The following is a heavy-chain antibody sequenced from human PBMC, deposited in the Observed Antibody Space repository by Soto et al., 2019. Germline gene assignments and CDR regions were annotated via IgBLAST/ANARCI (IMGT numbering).Heavy chain of an antibody. CDR2: ISAYNGNT. CDR3: ARDLSHFAWFDP. CDR1: GYTFISYG. J-gene: IGHJ5*02. V-gene: IGHV1-18*01. D-gene: IGHD3-3*02. Sequence: QVQLVQCGAEVKKPGASVKGSCKASGYTFISYGISWVRQDPGQALEWMGWISAYNGNTNYAQKLQGRVTMTTDTSTSTAYMELRSLRSDDTAVYYCARDLSHFAWFDPWGQGTLVTVSS.